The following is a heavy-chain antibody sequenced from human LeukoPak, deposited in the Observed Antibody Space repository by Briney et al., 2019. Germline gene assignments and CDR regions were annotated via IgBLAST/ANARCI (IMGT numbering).Heavy chain of an antibody. Sequence: ASVKVSCKASGYTFTSYGISWVRQAPGQGLEWMGWISAYNGNTNYAQKLQGRVTMTTDTSTSTAYMELRSLRSDDTAVYYCASKSYYYDSSAPDAFDIWGQGTMVTVSS. CDR1: GYTFTSYG. V-gene: IGHV1-18*01. J-gene: IGHJ3*02. D-gene: IGHD3-22*01. CDR2: ISAYNGNT. CDR3: ASKSYYYDSSAPDAFDI.